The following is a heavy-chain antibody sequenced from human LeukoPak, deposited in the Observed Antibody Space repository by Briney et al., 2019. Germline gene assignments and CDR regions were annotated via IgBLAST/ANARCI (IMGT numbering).Heavy chain of an antibody. J-gene: IGHJ4*02. V-gene: IGHV1-69*13. CDR3: AAGSSGLLTDCGGDCYNFDY. D-gene: IGHD2-21*01. CDR1: GGTFSSYA. Sequence: SVKVSCKASGGTFSSYAISWVRQAPGQGLEWMGGIIPIFGTANYAQKFQGRVAITADESTSTAYMELSSLRSEDTAVYYCAAGSSGLLTDCGGDCYNFDYWGQGTLVTVSS. CDR2: IIPIFGTA.